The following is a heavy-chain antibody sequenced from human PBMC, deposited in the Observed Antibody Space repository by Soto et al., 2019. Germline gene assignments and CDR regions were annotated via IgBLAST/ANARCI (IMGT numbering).Heavy chain of an antibody. J-gene: IGHJ4*02. V-gene: IGHV4-31*03. CDR3: ARGPLSGYSYGFYY. Sequence: QVQLQESGPGLVKPSQTLSLTCTVSGGSISSGGYYCSWIRQHPGKGLEWIGYIYYSGSTYYNPSLKSRVTISVDTSKNQFSLKLSSVTAADTAVYYCARGPLSGYSYGFYYWGQGTLVTVSS. CDR2: IYYSGST. D-gene: IGHD5-18*01. CDR1: GGSISSGGYY.